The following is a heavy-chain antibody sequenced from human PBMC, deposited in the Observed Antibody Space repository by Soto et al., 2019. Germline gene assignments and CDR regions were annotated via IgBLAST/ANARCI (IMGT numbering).Heavy chain of an antibody. CDR3: ARDPSTHYYYYGMDV. CDR2: ISSSSSTI. CDR1: GFTFSSYS. V-gene: IGHV3-48*02. D-gene: IGHD2-2*01. Sequence: EVQLVESGGGLVQPGGSLRLSCAASGFTFSSYSMNWVRQAPGKGLEWVSYISSSSSTIYYADSVKGRFTISRDNAKNSLYLQMNSLRDEDTAVYYCARDPSTHYYYYGMDVWGQGTTVTVSS. J-gene: IGHJ6*02.